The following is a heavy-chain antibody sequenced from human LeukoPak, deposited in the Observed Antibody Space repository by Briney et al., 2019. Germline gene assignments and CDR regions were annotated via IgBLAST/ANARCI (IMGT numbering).Heavy chain of an antibody. CDR1: GGPISSYH. Sequence: SETLSLTCPVSGGPISSYHWSWIRQPAGKGLEWIGRIYTSGSTNYNPSLKSRVTMSVDTSKTQFSLKLSSVTAADTAVYYCARDQYGYSTNWFDPWGQGTLVTVSS. CDR2: IYTSGST. CDR3: ARDQYGYSTNWFDP. V-gene: IGHV4-4*07. J-gene: IGHJ5*02. D-gene: IGHD5-24*01.